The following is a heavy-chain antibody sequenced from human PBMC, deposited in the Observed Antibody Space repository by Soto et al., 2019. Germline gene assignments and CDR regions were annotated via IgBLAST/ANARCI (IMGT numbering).Heavy chain of an antibody. Sequence: SETLSLTCTVSGGSISSSSYYWGWIRQPPGKGLEWIGSIYYSGSTYYNPSLKSRVTISVDTSKNQFSLKLSSVTAADTAVYYCARGAYGSGSYFDYWGQGTLVTVSS. CDR2: IYYSGST. J-gene: IGHJ4*02. CDR3: ARGAYGSGSYFDY. D-gene: IGHD3-10*01. CDR1: GGSISSSSYY. V-gene: IGHV4-39*07.